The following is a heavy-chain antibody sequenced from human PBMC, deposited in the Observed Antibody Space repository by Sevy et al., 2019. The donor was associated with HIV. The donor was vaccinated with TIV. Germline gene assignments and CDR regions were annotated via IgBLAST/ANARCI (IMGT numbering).Heavy chain of an antibody. V-gene: IGHV3-49*04. D-gene: IGHD1-26*01. J-gene: IGHJ6*02. CDR1: GFTFGDYT. CDR2: IRSNSYGGTI. CDR3: TRVEGATDWGMDV. Sequence: SLRLSCTASGFTFGDYTVSWVRQAPGKGLEWVGFIRSNSYGGTIEYAASVKGRFTISKDTSKSIAYLQMNSLKTEDTALYFCTRVEGATDWGMDVWGQGTTVTVSS.